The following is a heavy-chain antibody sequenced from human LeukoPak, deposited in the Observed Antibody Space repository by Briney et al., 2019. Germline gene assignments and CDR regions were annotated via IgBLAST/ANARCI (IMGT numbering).Heavy chain of an antibody. D-gene: IGHD6-13*01. CDR1: GYTFTSYG. Sequence: ASVKVSCKASGYTFTSYGISWVRQATGQGLEWMGWISAYNGNTNYAQKLQGRVTMTTDTSTSTAYMELRSLRSDDTAVYYCARVSSSSWYCYYYYMDVWGKGTTVTISS. V-gene: IGHV1-18*01. CDR2: ISAYNGNT. CDR3: ARVSSSSWYCYYYYMDV. J-gene: IGHJ6*03.